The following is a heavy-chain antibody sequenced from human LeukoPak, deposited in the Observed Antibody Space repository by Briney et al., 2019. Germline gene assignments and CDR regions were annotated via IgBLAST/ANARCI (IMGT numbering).Heavy chain of an antibody. V-gene: IGHV1-2*02. CDR1: GYTFTDYY. D-gene: IGHD4-11*01. Sequence: ASVKVSCKASGYTFTDYYIHWVRQAPGQGLEWMGWMDPKSGETNHAQRFQGRVIMTRDTSITTAYMELSRLRSDDTAVYYCALEVYYSDNSAFDYWGQGTLVTVSS. CDR3: ALEVYYSDNSAFDY. J-gene: IGHJ4*01. CDR2: MDPKSGET.